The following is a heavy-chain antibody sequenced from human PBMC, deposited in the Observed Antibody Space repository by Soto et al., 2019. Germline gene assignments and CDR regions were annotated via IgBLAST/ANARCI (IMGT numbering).Heavy chain of an antibody. V-gene: IGHV1-69*12. CDR2: IIPIVDTS. CDR1: GGTFSSYA. CDR3: VRVVAIPGYPDN. J-gene: IGHJ4*02. D-gene: IGHD5-12*01. Sequence: QVQLVQSGAEVRQPASSVKVSCKTSGGTFSSYAISWVRQAPGQGLEWMGGIIPIVDTSTYAQKFQGRVTITADESTRTVSMELSSLRSDDTAVYDCVRVVAIPGYPDNWGQGTLVTVSS.